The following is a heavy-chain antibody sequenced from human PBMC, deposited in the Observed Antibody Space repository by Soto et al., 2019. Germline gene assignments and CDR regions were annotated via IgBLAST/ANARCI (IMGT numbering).Heavy chain of an antibody. CDR2: IIPIFGTA. J-gene: IGHJ4*02. CDR3: ARGGYSSGWYFPGNYFDY. V-gene: IGHV1-69*13. Sequence: GASVKVSCKDSGYTLTSYGMSWVRQDPGQGLEWMGGIIPIFGTANYAQKFQGRVTITADESTSTAYMELSSLRSEDTAVYYCARGGYSSGWYFPGNYFDYWGQGTLVTSPQ. CDR1: GYTLTSYG. D-gene: IGHD6-19*01.